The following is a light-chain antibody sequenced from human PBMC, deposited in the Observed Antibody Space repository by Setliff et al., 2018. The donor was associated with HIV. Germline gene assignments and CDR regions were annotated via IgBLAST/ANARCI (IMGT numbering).Light chain of an antibody. CDR1: SSDVGGYNQ. CDR2: DVN. J-gene: IGLJ1*01. CDR3: GSYTSSTTHV. Sequence: QSALAQPASVSGSPGRSITISCTGTSSDVGGYNQVSWYQQHPGKAPKLMIYDVNNRPSGVSNRFSGSKSVNTASLTISGLQAEDEADYYCGSYTSSTTHVFGTGTKVTVL. V-gene: IGLV2-14*03.